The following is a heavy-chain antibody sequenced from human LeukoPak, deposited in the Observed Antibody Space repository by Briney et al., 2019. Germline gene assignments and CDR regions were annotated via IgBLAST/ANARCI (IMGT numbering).Heavy chain of an antibody. CDR3: TRVHGDYDYIFDY. Sequence: GGSLRLSCTASGFTFGDYAMSWVRQAPGKGLEWVGFIRSKAYGGTTEYAASVKGRFTISRDDSKSIAYLQMNSLKTEDTAVYYCTRVHGDYDYIFDYWGQGTLVTVS. D-gene: IGHD4-17*01. CDR1: GFTFGDYA. J-gene: IGHJ4*02. V-gene: IGHV3-49*04. CDR2: IRSKAYGGTT.